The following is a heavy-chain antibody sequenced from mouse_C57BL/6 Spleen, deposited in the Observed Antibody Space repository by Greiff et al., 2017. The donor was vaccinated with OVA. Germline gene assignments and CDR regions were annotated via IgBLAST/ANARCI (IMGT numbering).Heavy chain of an antibody. CDR1: GFTFSDYY. Sequence: EVKLEESGGGLVQPGGSLKLSCAASGFTFSDYYMYWVRQTPEKRLEWVAYISNGGGSTYYPDTVKGRFTISRDNAKNTLYLQMSRLKSEDTAMYYCARGGYDGSSYNWYFDVWGTGTTVTVSA. V-gene: IGHV5-12*01. CDR3: ARGGYDGSSYNWYFDV. J-gene: IGHJ1*03. CDR2: ISNGGGST. D-gene: IGHD1-1*01.